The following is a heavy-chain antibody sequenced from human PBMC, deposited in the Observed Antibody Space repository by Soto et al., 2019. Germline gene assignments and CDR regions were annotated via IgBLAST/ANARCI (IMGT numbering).Heavy chain of an antibody. CDR1: GXTFSNYW. Sequence: LRLSCAASGXTFSNYWMHWVRQSPGKGLVWVSRINSDETITSYADSVKGRFTISRDNAKNTLYLQMSSLRVEDTALYYCVCFECGRTAVVTAMEANGYWGQGTLVTVSS. CDR2: INSDETIT. V-gene: IGHV3-74*01. J-gene: IGHJ4*02. CDR3: VCFECGRTAVVTAMEANGY. D-gene: IGHD2-21*02.